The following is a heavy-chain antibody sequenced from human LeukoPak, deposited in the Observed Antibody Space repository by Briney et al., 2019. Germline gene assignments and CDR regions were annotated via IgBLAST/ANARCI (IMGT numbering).Heavy chain of an antibody. Sequence: GGSLRLSCAASGFTFSSYGMSWVRQAPGKGLEWVSSISSSSSYIYYADSVKGRFTISRDNAKNSLYLQMNSLRAEDTAVYYCARDASITMIVVPMSYWGQGTLVTVSS. V-gene: IGHV3-21*01. D-gene: IGHD3-22*01. CDR3: ARDASITMIVVPMSY. CDR1: GFTFSSYG. CDR2: ISSSSSYI. J-gene: IGHJ4*02.